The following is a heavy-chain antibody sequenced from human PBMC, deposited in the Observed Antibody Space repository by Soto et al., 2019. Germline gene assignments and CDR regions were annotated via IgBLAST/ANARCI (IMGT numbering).Heavy chain of an antibody. Sequence: SETLSLTCTVSGGSVSSRNYYGGWIRQPPGKGLEWIGSLFYSGSTYYNPSLKSRVTISVDTSKNQFSLKLSSVTAADTAVYYCARHHGPTGDFYDSSGLFDSWGQGTLVTVSS. CDR2: LFYSGST. CDR3: ARHHGPTGDFYDSSGLFDS. V-gene: IGHV4-39*01. CDR1: GGSVSSRNYY. D-gene: IGHD3-22*01. J-gene: IGHJ4*02.